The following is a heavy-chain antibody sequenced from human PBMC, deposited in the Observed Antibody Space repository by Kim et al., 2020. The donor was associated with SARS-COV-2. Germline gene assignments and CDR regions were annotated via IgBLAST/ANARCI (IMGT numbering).Heavy chain of an antibody. J-gene: IGHJ4*02. D-gene: IGHD1-1*01. V-gene: IGHV1-18*01. CDR3: ARGGGNNWPYYFDS. Sequence: ASVKVSCKASGYNFRTSAISWVRQAPGQEPEWMGWISGYNGVTLYAQRLQGRVSITSDAYTTTAYMELRDLRSDDTAVYYCARGGGNNWPYYFDSWGQGT. CDR2: ISGYNGVT. CDR1: GYNFRTSA.